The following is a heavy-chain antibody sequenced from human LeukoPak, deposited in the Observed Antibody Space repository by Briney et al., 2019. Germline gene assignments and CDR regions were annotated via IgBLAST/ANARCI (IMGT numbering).Heavy chain of an antibody. CDR1: GFTFSSYW. CDR3: ATDQWEGDF. D-gene: IGHD1-26*01. Sequence: GGSLRLSCAASGFTFSSYWMHWVRQAPGKGLVWVGRIKTILDGGRTDYAAPVKGRFTISRDDSKNTLYLQMKSLETEDTAIYYCATDQWEGDFWGQGTLVTVSS. V-gene: IGHV3-15*01. CDR2: IKTILDGGRT. J-gene: IGHJ4*02.